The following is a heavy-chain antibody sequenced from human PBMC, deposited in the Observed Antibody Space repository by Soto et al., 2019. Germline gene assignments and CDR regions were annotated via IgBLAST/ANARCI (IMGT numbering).Heavy chain of an antibody. CDR2: ISWNSGSI. Sequence: EVQLVESGGGLVQPGRSLRLSCAAAGFTFDDYAMHWVRQAPGKGLEWVSGISWNSGSIGYADSVKGRFTISRDNAKTSMYLQMNRLRAEDTSVYYCARARYYYGSGSYSTRPYYFDFWGQGTLATVSS. CDR3: ARARYYYGSGSYSTRPYYFDF. CDR1: GFTFDDYA. J-gene: IGHJ4*02. V-gene: IGHV3-9*01. D-gene: IGHD3-10*01.